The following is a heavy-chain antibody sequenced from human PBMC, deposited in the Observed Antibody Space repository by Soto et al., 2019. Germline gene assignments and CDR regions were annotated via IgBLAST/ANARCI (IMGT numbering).Heavy chain of an antibody. V-gene: IGHV4-34*01. D-gene: IGHD2-2*01. J-gene: IGHJ6*02. CDR1: GGSFSNYY. Sequence: QVQLQQWRAGLLKPSETLSLTCAVYGGSFSNYYWSWIRQPPGKGLAWIGEINHSGSTNYNPSLKSRVTISVNTSKNQFALQLSAVTAAATAVYCCARLALYCSSTSGESYYYYSGMDVWGQGTTVTVSS. CDR2: INHSGST. CDR3: ARLALYCSSTSGESYYYYSGMDV.